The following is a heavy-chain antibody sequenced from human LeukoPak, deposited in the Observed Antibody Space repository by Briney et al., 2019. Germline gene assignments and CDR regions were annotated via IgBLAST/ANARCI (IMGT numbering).Heavy chain of an antibody. V-gene: IGHV1-69*04. D-gene: IGHD2-2*01. J-gene: IGHJ4*02. CDR3: ASGEACSSNSCTLDY. Sequence: GASVKVSCKASGGTFSNYAISWVRQAPGQGLEWMGRIIPFLDKADYAQKFQGRVTVTADKSTSTAYMELSSLRSEDTAVYYCASGEACSSNSCTLDYWGQGTLVTVSS. CDR1: GGTFSNYA. CDR2: IIPFLDKA.